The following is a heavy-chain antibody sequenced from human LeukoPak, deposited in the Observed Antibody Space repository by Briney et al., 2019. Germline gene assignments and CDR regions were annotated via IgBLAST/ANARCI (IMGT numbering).Heavy chain of an antibody. V-gene: IGHV3-74*01. J-gene: IGHJ2*01. Sequence: PGGSLRLSCAASGFTFSRFWMHWVRQAPGMGLVWVSRTNEDGTIINHADSVKGRFTISRDNAKNSLYLQMNSLRAEDTAVYYCASFGDWFLVRYFDLWGRGTLVTVSS. CDR2: TNEDGTII. CDR3: ASFGDWFLVRYFDL. CDR1: GFTFSRFW. D-gene: IGHD3/OR15-3a*01.